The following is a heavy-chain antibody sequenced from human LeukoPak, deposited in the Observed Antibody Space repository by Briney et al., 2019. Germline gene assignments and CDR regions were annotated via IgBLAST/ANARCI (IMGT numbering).Heavy chain of an antibody. V-gene: IGHV3-23*01. D-gene: IGHD3-10*01. CDR3: AKRGVVIRGLLVIGYHQEAYHYDF. CDR1: GISLSNYA. CDR2: ISERGGST. Sequence: GGSLRLSCVVSGISLSNYAMTWVRQAPGKGLEWVSYISERGGSTTYADSVKGRFTISRDTSLNTLYLQMNNLRAEDTAVYFCAKRGVVIRGLLVIGYHQEAYHYDFRGQGVLVTVSS. J-gene: IGHJ4*02.